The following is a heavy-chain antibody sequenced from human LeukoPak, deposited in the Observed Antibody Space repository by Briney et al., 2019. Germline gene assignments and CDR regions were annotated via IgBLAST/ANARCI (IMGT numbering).Heavy chain of an antibody. Sequence: GGSLRLSCAASGFTFSSYSMNWVRQAPGKGLEWVSSISSSSSYIYSADSVKGRFTISRDNAKNSLYLQMNSLRSEDTAVYYCARADSSDYYYDSSGPNWFDPWGQGTLVTVSS. D-gene: IGHD3-22*01. CDR2: ISSSSSYI. V-gene: IGHV3-21*04. J-gene: IGHJ5*02. CDR1: GFTFSSYS. CDR3: ARADSSDYYYDSSGPNWFDP.